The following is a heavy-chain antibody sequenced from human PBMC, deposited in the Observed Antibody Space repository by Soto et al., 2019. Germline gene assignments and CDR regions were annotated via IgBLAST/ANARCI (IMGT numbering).Heavy chain of an antibody. D-gene: IGHD1-20*01. CDR1: GGSISSSSYY. CDR3: ARLLGITGTTRPDPADY. V-gene: IGHV4-39*01. J-gene: IGHJ4*02. Sequence: QLQLQESGPGLVKPSETLSLTCTVSGGSISSSSYYWGWIRQPPGKGLEWIGSIYYSGSTYYNPSLKSRVTISVDTSKNQFSLKLSSVTAADTAVYYCARLLGITGTTRPDPADYWGQGTLVTVSS. CDR2: IYYSGST.